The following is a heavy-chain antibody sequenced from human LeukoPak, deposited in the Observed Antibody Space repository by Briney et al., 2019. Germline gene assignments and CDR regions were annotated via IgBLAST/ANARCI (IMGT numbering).Heavy chain of an antibody. V-gene: IGHV3-48*01. Sequence: GGSLRLSCAPSGFLYSSYSMNWVRQTPGKGLEWVTYISVDSSAIYCADSVKGRFTISRDNAKKSLFLQMNSLRVEDTAVYYCARGSVIYFFDYWGQGTLVTVAS. D-gene: IGHD2/OR15-2a*01. CDR1: GFLYSSYS. J-gene: IGHJ4*02. CDR2: ISVDSSAI. CDR3: ARGSVIYFFDY.